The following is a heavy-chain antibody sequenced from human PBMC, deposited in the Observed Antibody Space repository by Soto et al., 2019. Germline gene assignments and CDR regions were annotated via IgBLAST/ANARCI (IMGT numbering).Heavy chain of an antibody. CDR1: GGSFSGYD. V-gene: IGHV4-34*01. Sequence: QVQLQQWGAGPLRPLETLSLTCGVSGGSFSGYDWAWIRQSPGKGLEWIGEINDRGSSNYNPSLKSRVSISVDTSKNHYSLNLRSVTAADTAVYYCARESHDILTGPPWVWYFDLWGRGTLVTVSS. D-gene: IGHD3-9*01. J-gene: IGHJ2*01. CDR3: ARESHDILTGPPWVWYFDL. CDR2: INDRGSS.